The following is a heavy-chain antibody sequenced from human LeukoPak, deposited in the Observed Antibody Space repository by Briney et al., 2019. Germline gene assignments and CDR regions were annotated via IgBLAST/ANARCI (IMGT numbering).Heavy chain of an antibody. CDR3: ARGSYDSSGYHSPSPLFDY. J-gene: IGHJ4*02. CDR2: IYYSGST. Sequence: LRLSCAASGSTFSSYSMNWIRQHPGKGLEWIGYIYYSGSTYYNPSLKSRVTISVDTSKNQFSLKLSSVTAADTAVYYCARGSYDSSGYHSPSPLFDYWGQGTLVTVSS. V-gene: IGHV4-31*02. D-gene: IGHD3-22*01. CDR1: GSTFSSYS.